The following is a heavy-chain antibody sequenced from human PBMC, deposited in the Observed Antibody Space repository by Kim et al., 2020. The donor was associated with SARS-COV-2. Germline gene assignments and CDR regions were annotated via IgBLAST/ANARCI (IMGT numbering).Heavy chain of an antibody. CDR3: ARALMTTAYYYGMDV. CDR2: INPSGGST. J-gene: IGHJ6*02. CDR1: GYTFTSYY. Sequence: ASVKVSCKASGYTFTSYYMHWVRQAPGQGLEWMGIINPSGGSTSYAQKFQGRVTMTRDTSTSTVYMELSSLRSEDTAVYYFARALMTTAYYYGMDVWGQGTTVTVSS. V-gene: IGHV1-46*01. D-gene: IGHD4-17*01.